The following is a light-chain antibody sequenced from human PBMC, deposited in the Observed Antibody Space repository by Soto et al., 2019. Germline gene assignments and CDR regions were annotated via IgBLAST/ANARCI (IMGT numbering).Light chain of an antibody. CDR2: DAS. V-gene: IGKV3-15*01. CDR1: QSVSGY. Sequence: EIVMTQSPATLSLSPGERATLSCRASQSVSGYLAWYQQKPGQAPRLLIYDASTRDTGIPARFSGSGSGTEFTLTISSLQSEDFAVYFFQQYNNWPRTFGQGTKLEIK. CDR3: QQYNNWPRT. J-gene: IGKJ2*01.